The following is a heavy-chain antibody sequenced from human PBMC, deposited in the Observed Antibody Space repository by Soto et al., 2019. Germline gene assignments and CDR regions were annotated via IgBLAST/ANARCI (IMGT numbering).Heavy chain of an antibody. J-gene: IGHJ3*01. CDR1: GFTFSYYW. D-gene: IGHD1-26*01. CDR3: ARGDRGAFDL. CDR2: IHNDGSRT. V-gene: IGHV3-74*03. Sequence: EVQLVESGGGLVQPGESLRLSCAASGFTFSYYWMHWVRQTPGKGLLWVSHIHNDGSRTTYADSVKGRFTISRDNARNTVYLQMNRLRDDDPAVYYCARGDRGAFDLWGQGTAVTVSS.